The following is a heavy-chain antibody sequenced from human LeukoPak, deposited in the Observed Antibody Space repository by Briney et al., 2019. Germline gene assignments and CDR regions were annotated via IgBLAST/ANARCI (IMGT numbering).Heavy chain of an antibody. V-gene: IGHV3-30*02. D-gene: IGHD2-2*01. CDR3: AKDSKYQPLFGNLGDY. J-gene: IGHJ4*02. Sequence: GGSLRLSCAASGFTFSSYGMHWVRQAPGKGLEWVAFIRYDRSNKYYADSVKGRFTISRDNSKNTLYLQMNSLRAEDTAVYYCAKDSKYQPLFGNLGDYWGQGTLVTVSS. CDR1: GFTFSSYG. CDR2: IRYDRSNK.